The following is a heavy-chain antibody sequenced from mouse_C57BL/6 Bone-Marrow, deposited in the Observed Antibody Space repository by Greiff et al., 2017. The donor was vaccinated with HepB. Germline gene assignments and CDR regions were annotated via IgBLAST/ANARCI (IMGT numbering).Heavy chain of an antibody. D-gene: IGHD1-1*01. CDR3: ARCNYGSSLAY. J-gene: IGHJ3*01. Sequence: EVKLVESGGGLVQPGGSLSLSCAASGFTFTDYYMSWVRQPPGKALEWLGFIRNKANGYTTEYSASVKGRFTISRDNSQSILYLQMNALRAEDSATYYCARCNYGSSLAYWGQGTLVTVSA. V-gene: IGHV7-3*01. CDR2: IRNKANGYTT. CDR1: GFTFTDYY.